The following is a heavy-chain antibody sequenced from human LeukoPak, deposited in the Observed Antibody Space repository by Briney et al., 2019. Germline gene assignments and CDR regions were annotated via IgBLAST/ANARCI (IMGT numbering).Heavy chain of an antibody. CDR3: ASAPDKELELRYFDY. J-gene: IGHJ4*02. D-gene: IGHD1-7*01. V-gene: IGHV4-39*07. Sequence: SETLSLTCSVSDGSINSGSYYWAWIRQPPGKGLEWIGSIYYSGSTYYNPSLKSRVTISIDMSKNQFSLKLSSVTAADTAVYYCASAPDKELELRYFDYWGQGTLVTVSS. CDR2: IYYSGST. CDR1: DGSINSGSYY.